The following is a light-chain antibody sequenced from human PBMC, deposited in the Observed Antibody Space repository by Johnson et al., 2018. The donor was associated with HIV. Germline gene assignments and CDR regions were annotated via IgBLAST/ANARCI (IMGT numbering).Light chain of an antibody. CDR2: DNN. J-gene: IGLJ1*01. CDR1: SSNIGNNY. CDR3: GTWDSSLTAYV. Sequence: QSVLTQPPSVSAAPGQNVTIYCSGNSSNIGNNYVSWYQHFPGTAPKLLIYDNNKRPSGIPARFSGSKSGTSATLGITGLQTGDGAVYYCGTWDSSLTAYVFGTGTKVTVL. V-gene: IGLV1-51*01.